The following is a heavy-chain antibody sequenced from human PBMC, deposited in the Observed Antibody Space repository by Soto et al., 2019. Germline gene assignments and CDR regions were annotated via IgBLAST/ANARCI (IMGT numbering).Heavy chain of an antibody. CDR2: ISYDGNNK. J-gene: IGHJ6*02. D-gene: IGHD2-15*01. V-gene: IGHV3-30-3*01. Sequence: QVQLVESGGGVVQPGRSLRLSCAASGFTFSNYAMYWVRQAPGKGLEWVAVISYDGNNKYYADSVEGRFTISRDNSKNPLYLQMNSLRAEDTAVYYCARAGCDGGTCYTLVGLRYGMDVWGQGTTVTVSS. CDR1: GFTFSNYA. CDR3: ARAGCDGGTCYTLVGLRYGMDV.